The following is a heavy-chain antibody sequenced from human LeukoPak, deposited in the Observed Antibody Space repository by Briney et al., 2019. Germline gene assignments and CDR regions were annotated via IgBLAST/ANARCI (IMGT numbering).Heavy chain of an antibody. CDR3: VKGWARSSSIRYYNDY. D-gene: IGHD6-19*01. J-gene: IGHJ4*02. V-gene: IGHV3-30*18. CDR2: MSFNGVNI. CDR1: GFRFSDSG. Sequence: PGGSLRLSCAASGFRFSDSGMHWVRQAPGKGLEWVAVMSFNGVNIQYADSVKGRFTISRDNSKNTLYLEMNSLRPEDTAVYYCVKGWARSSSIRYYNDYWGQGTLVTVSS.